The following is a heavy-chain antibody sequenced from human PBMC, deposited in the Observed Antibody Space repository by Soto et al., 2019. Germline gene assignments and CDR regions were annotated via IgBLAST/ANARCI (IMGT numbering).Heavy chain of an antibody. CDR2: ISSSGSTI. J-gene: IGHJ6*03. CDR1: GFTFSDYY. CDR3: ARTMVRGEMTVQHCYYMDV. D-gene: IGHD3-10*01. Sequence: PGGSLRLSCAASGFTFSDYYMSWIRQAPGKGLEWVSYISSSGSTIYYADSVKGRFTISRDNAKNSLYLQMNSLRAEDTAVYYCARTMVRGEMTVQHCYYMDVWGKGTTVTVSS. V-gene: IGHV3-11*01.